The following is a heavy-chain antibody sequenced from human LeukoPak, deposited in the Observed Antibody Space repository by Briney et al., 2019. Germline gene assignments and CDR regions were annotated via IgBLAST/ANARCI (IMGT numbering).Heavy chain of an antibody. CDR3: ARDGAGATYAFDI. CDR1: GGTFSSYA. V-gene: IGHV1-69*13. Sequence: VASVKVSCKASGGTFSSYAISWVRQAPGQGLEWMGGIIPIFGTANYAQKLEGRVTITADESTSTAYMELSSLRSEDTAVYYCARDGAGATYAFDIWGQGTMVTVSS. D-gene: IGHD1-26*01. J-gene: IGHJ3*02. CDR2: IIPIFGTA.